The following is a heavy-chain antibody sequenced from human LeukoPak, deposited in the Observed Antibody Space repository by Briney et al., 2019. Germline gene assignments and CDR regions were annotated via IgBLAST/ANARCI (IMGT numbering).Heavy chain of an antibody. CDR2: ISGSGHST. V-gene: IGHV3-23*01. CDR3: AKGEQQLVHGRDY. D-gene: IGHD6-13*01. CDR1: GFTVSSNY. Sequence: GGSLRLSCAASGFTVSSNYMSWVRQAPGKGLEWVSGISGSGHSTYYADSVKGRFTISRDNSKNTLYLQMNSLRAEDTAVYYCAKGEQQLVHGRDYWGQGTLVTVSS. J-gene: IGHJ4*02.